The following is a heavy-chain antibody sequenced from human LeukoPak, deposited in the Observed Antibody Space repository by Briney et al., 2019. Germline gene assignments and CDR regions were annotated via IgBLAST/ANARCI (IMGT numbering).Heavy chain of an antibody. J-gene: IGHJ4*02. V-gene: IGHV1-69*13. D-gene: IGHD3-3*01. Sequence: ASVKVSCKASGGTFGSYAISWVRQAPGQGLEWMGGIIPIFGTANYAQKFQGRVTITADESTSTAYMELSSLRSEDTAVYYCARLHGFLEWLFYFDYWGQGTLVTVSS. CDR2: IIPIFGTA. CDR1: GGTFGSYA. CDR3: ARLHGFLEWLFYFDY.